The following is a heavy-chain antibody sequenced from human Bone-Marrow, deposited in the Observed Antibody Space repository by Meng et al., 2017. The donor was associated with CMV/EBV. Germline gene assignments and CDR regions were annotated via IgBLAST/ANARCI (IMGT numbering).Heavy chain of an antibody. Sequence: SVKVSCKASGGAFSSYAISWVRQAPGQGLEWMGGIIPIFGTANYAQKFQGRVTITTDESTSTAYMELSSLRSEDTAVYYCARTGGDYVWGSYPPSSDAFDIWGQRTMVTVSS. D-gene: IGHD3-16*02. J-gene: IGHJ3*02. CDR2: IIPIFGTA. V-gene: IGHV1-69*05. CDR3: ARTGGDYVWGSYPPSSDAFDI. CDR1: GGAFSSYA.